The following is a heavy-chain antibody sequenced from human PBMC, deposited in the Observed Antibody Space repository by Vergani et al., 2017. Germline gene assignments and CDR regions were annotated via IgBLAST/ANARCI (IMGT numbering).Heavy chain of an antibody. CDR3: ARPNYDFWSGPIKGYYYYYMDV. V-gene: IGHV1-69*04. CDR1: GGTFSSYA. CDR2: IIPILGIA. J-gene: IGHJ6*03. D-gene: IGHD3-3*01. Sequence: QVQLVQSGAEVKKPGSSVKVSCKASGGTFSSYAISWVRQAPGQGLEWMGRIIPILGIANYAQKFQGRVTITADKSTSTAYMELRSLRSDDTAVYYCARPNYDFWSGPIKGYYYYYMDVWGQGTTVTVSS.